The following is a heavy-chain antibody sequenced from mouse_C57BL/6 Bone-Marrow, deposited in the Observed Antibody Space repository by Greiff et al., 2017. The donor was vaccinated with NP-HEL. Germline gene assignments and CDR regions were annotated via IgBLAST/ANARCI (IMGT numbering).Heavy chain of an antibody. D-gene: IGHD1-1*01. Sequence: EVKLQESVAELVRPGASVKLSCTASGFNIKNTYMHWVKQRPEQGLEWIGRIDPANGNTKYAPKFQGKPTITADTSSNTAYLQLSSLTSEDTAIYYCARKGYYGRPWFAYWGQGTLVTVSA. CDR3: ARKGYYGRPWFAY. CDR1: GFNIKNTY. V-gene: IGHV14-3*01. J-gene: IGHJ3*01. CDR2: IDPANGNT.